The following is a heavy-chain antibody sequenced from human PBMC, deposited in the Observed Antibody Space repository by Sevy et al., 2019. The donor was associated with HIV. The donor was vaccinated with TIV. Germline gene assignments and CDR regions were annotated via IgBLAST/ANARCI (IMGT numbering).Heavy chain of an antibody. CDR1: GFTVSSNY. J-gene: IGHJ3*02. V-gene: IGHV3-53*01. Sequence: GGSLRLSCAASGFTVSSNYVSWVRQAPGKGLEWVSIIFSGGGTYYADSVQGRFTISRDNSKNMVYLQMNSLRAEDTAVFYCARGATFYSDSSGRVLSVLGAFDIWGRGTMVTVSS. CDR2: IFSGGGT. D-gene: IGHD3-22*01. CDR3: ARGATFYSDSSGRVLSVLGAFDI.